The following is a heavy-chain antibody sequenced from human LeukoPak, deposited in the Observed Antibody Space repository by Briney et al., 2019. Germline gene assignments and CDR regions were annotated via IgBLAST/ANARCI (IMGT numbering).Heavy chain of an antibody. J-gene: IGHJ4*02. Sequence: PGGSLRPSCAASGFTVSTNYMSWVRQAPGKGLGWVSVIYSGGSTYYADSVKGRFTISRDNSKNTRYLQMNTLRAEYTAVYYCARDYPYYYDGSGYYSFEYWGQGTLVTVSS. CDR2: IYSGGST. CDR3: ARDYPYYYDGSGYYSFEY. CDR1: GFTVSTNY. V-gene: IGHV3-66*01. D-gene: IGHD3-22*01.